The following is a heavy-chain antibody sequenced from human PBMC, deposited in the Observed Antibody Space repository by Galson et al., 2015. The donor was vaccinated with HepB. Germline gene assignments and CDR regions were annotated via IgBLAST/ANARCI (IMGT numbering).Heavy chain of an antibody. J-gene: IGHJ3*02. D-gene: IGHD3-10*01. Sequence: SVKVSCKASGYTFTSYYMHWVRQAPGQGLEWMGIINPSGGSTSYAQKFQGRVTMTRDTSTSTVYMELSSLRSEDTAVYYCARDRVGSGSGDAFDIWGQGTMVTVSS. V-gene: IGHV1-46*01. CDR1: GYTFTSYY. CDR2: INPSGGST. CDR3: ARDRVGSGSGDAFDI.